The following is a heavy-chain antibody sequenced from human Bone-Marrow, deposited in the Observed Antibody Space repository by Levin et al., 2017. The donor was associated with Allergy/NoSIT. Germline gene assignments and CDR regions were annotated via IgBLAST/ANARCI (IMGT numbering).Heavy chain of an antibody. V-gene: IGHV1-24*01. J-gene: IGHJ4*02. CDR2: FDPEADDT. D-gene: IGHD1-26*01. CDR1: GYALADLS. Sequence: WASVKVSCKVSGYALADLSMHWVRQAPGKGLEWMGGFDPEADDTIYAQNFHGRVTMTEDTSSDTAYLELSSLTSEDTALYFCATVIVSGTHYGAYWGQGTLITVSS. CDR3: ATVIVSGTHYGAY.